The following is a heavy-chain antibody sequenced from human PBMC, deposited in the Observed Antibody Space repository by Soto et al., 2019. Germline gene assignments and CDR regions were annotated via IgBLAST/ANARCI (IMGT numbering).Heavy chain of an antibody. D-gene: IGHD2-2*03. CDR1: GFTFSRYG. V-gene: IGHV3-48*02. J-gene: IGHJ6*02. Sequence: EVQVVESGGGLVQPGGSLRLSCAASGFTFSRYGMNWVRQAPGKGLEWVAYISSSSSTIYYADSVKGRFTISRDNAKNSLYLQMNSQRDEDTAVYYCARDGYCVSTTCYFLPDVWGPGTTVTVSS. CDR3: ARDGYCVSTTCYFLPDV. CDR2: ISSSSSTI.